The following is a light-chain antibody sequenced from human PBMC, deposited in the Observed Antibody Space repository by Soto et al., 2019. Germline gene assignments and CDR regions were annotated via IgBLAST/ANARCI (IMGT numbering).Light chain of an antibody. CDR2: GAS. CDR3: QQYNNWPPYT. Sequence: EIVMTQSPATLFVSPGERATLSCRASQSVGSNLAWFQQKSGQAPRLLIYGASTRATDIPARFSGSGSGTEFTLTISSLQSEDFAVYYCQQYNNWPPYTFGQGTKLGIK. CDR1: QSVGSN. V-gene: IGKV3-15*01. J-gene: IGKJ2*01.